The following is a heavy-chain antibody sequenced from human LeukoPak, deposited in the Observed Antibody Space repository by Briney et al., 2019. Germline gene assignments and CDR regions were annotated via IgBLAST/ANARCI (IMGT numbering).Heavy chain of an antibody. Sequence: SETLSLTCTVSGDSIRSYYWSWIRQPPGEGLEWIGYIYYGGSTNYNPSLKSRVTMSVDTSKNQFSLKLSSVTAADTAVYYCARLRGYNYGLDYWGQGAWSPSPQ. CDR2: IYYGGST. CDR1: GDSIRSYY. D-gene: IGHD5-18*01. V-gene: IGHV4-59*01. CDR3: ARLRGYNYGLDY. J-gene: IGHJ4*02.